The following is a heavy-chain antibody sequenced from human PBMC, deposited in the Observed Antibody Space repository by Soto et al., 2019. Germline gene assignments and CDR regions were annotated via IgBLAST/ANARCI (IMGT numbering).Heavy chain of an antibody. Sequence: QVQLQESGPGLVKPSETLSLTCTVSGGSISSYYWSWIRQPPGKGLEWIGYIYYSGSTNYNPSLKSRVTISVDTSKNQFSLKLSSVTAADTAVYYCARQDITYFDYWGQGTLVTVSS. CDR3: ARQDITYFDY. CDR2: IYYSGST. D-gene: IGHD2-15*01. V-gene: IGHV4-59*08. J-gene: IGHJ4*02. CDR1: GGSISSYY.